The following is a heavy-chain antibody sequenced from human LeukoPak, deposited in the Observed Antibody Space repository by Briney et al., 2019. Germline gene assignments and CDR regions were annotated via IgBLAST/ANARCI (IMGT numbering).Heavy chain of an antibody. CDR2: INNDGSSK. J-gene: IGHJ2*01. D-gene: IGHD4-23*01. Sequence: AGGSLRLSCAASEFTFSRYWMHWVRQAPGKGLVWVSRINNDGSSKMYADFVRGGFTISGENEKNMLVQQMDGVRAEDTAVYYCGRVYGGSSWFFDLWGRGTLVTVSS. V-gene: IGHV3-74*03. CDR3: GRVYGGSSWFFDL. CDR1: EFTFSRYW.